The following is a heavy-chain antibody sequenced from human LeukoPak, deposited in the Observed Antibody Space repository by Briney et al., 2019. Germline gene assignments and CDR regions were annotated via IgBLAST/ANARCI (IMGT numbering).Heavy chain of an antibody. CDR2: INPSGGST. Sequence: ASVKVSCKASGYTFTSYYMHWVRQAPGQGLEWMGIINPSGGSTSYAQKFQGRVTMTRDMSTSTVYMELSSLRSEDTAVYYCARVEEGGYPLDYWGQGTLVTASS. CDR1: GYTFTSYY. CDR3: ARVEEGGYPLDY. D-gene: IGHD1-26*01. J-gene: IGHJ4*02. V-gene: IGHV1-46*01.